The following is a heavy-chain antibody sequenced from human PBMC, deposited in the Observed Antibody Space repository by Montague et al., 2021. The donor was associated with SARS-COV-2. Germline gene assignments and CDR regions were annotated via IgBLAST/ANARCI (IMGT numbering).Heavy chain of an antibody. V-gene: IGHV4-39*01. J-gene: IGHJ4*02. Sequence: SETLSLTCTVSGGSISSSSYYWGWIRQPPGKGLELIGSIYYIGSTYYNPSLKSRVTISVDTSKNQFSLKLSSVTAADTAVYYCARHQLGYCSSTSCYVGWGQGTLVTVSS. D-gene: IGHD2-2*01. CDR3: ARHQLGYCSSTSCYVG. CDR2: IYYIGST. CDR1: GGSISSSSYY.